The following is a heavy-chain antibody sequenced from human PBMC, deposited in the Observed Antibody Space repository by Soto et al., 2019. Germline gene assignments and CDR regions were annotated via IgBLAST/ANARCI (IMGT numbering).Heavy chain of an antibody. CDR3: ARPRTDILTGFAFDI. CDR1: GGSISNYY. D-gene: IGHD3-9*01. Sequence: QVQLQESGPGLVKPSETLSLTCTVSGGSISNYYWSWIRQTPGQGLEWLGYIYYRGNTKYNPSLKSRVTISIDTSKNQFSLNLTSVTAADTAVYYCARPRTDILTGFAFDIWGQGTMVTVSS. V-gene: IGHV4-59*08. CDR2: IYYRGNT. J-gene: IGHJ3*02.